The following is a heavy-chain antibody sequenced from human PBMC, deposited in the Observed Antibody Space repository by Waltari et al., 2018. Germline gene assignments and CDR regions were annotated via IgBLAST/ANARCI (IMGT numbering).Heavy chain of an antibody. Sequence: VAVISYDGSNKYYADSVKGRFTISRDNSKNTLYLQMNSLRAEDTAVYYCARGGELLTFDYWGQGTLVTVSS. V-gene: IGHV3-30-3*01. J-gene: IGHJ4*02. D-gene: IGHD1-26*01. CDR3: ARGGELLTFDY. CDR2: ISYDGSNK.